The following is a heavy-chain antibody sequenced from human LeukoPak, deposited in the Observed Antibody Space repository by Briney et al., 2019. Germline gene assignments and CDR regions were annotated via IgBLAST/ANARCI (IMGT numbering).Heavy chain of an antibody. D-gene: IGHD3-9*01. CDR3: TTDRSVYDILTGYYHDAFDI. V-gene: IGHV3-15*01. CDR1: GFTFSNAW. J-gene: IGHJ3*02. CDR2: IKSKTDGGTT. Sequence: GGSLTLSCAASGFTFSNAWMSWVRQAPGKGLEWVGRIKSKTDGGTTDYAAPVKGRFTISRDDSKNTLYLQMNSLKTEDTAVYYCTTDRSVYDILTGYYHDAFDIWGQGTMVTVSS.